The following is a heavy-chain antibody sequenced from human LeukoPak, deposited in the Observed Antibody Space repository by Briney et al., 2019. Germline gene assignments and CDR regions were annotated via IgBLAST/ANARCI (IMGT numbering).Heavy chain of an antibody. J-gene: IGHJ4*02. V-gene: IGHV3-15*01. D-gene: IGHD2-15*01. CDR3: TTVLELVVGIDY. CDR1: GFTFSNSW. Sequence: GSLRLSCAASGFTFSNSWMSWVRQAPGKGLEWVGRIKSKTDGGTTDYAAPVKGRFTISRDHSKNTLYLQMNSLKTDDTAVYYCTTVLELVVGIDYWGQGTLVTVSS. CDR2: IKSKTDGGTT.